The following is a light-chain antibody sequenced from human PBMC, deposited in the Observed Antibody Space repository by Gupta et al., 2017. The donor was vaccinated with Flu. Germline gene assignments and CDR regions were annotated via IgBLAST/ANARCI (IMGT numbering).Light chain of an antibody. CDR1: EDVRSGY. V-gene: IGKV3-20*01. J-gene: IGKJ1*01. CDR3: QQYGISPLT. Sequence: ENELTQSPGTLSWSPGERATLSCRASEDVRSGYLAWYQQKPGQAPRLLIYGASSRATGIPDRFSGSGSGTDFTLTISRLEPEDFAVYYCQQYGISPLTFGQGTKVEIK. CDR2: GAS.